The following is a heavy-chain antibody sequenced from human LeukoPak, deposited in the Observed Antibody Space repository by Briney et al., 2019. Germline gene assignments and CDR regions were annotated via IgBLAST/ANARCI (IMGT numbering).Heavy chain of an antibody. CDR3: ATDYGDYEPIDY. J-gene: IGHJ4*02. Sequence: PGGSLRLSCTASGVPLSHYAMHWVRQAPGRGREWVADISFDGTNKYYGDCVEGRFSFSRENYKNNVYMKMKRVRPDDTAMYYCATDYGDYEPIDYWGQGTLVTVSS. CDR2: ISFDGTNK. CDR1: GVPLSHYA. D-gene: IGHD4-17*01. V-gene: IGHV3-30*04.